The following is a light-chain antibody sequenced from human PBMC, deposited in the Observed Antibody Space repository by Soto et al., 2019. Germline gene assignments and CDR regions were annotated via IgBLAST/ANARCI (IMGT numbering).Light chain of an antibody. CDR1: SSNIGAGYD. J-gene: IGLJ2*01. CDR3: QSYDSSLSGVV. Sequence: QSVLTQPPSVSGAPGQRVTISCTVSSSNIGAGYDVHWYQQLPGTAPKLLIYGNSNRPSGVPDRFSGSKSGTSASLAITGLQAKDEADYHCQSYDSSLSGVVFGGGTKLTVL. CDR2: GNS. V-gene: IGLV1-40*01.